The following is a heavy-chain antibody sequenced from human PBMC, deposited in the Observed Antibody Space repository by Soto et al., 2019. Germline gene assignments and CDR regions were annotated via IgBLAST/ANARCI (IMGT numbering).Heavy chain of an antibody. J-gene: IGHJ4*02. Sequence: QVQLVQSGVEEKKPGASVKISCKASGYTFTDYAMHWVRQAPGQRLEWMGWINAGNGNTKYSQKLQGRVTITRDTSASTAYMELSSLRADDTAVYYCARGSGYYYWDDYWGQGTLVTVSS. CDR3: ARGSGYYYWDDY. D-gene: IGHD3-22*01. CDR1: GYTFTDYA. CDR2: INAGNGNT. V-gene: IGHV1-3*05.